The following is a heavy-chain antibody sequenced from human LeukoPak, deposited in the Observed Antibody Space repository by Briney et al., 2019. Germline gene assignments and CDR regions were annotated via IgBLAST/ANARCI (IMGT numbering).Heavy chain of an antibody. J-gene: IGHJ4*02. V-gene: IGHV4-61*02. CDR3: ARDPGRRYGGAYYFDY. Sequence: KPSQTLSLTCTVSGGSISSGSYYWSRIRQPAGKGLEWIGRIYTSGSTNYNPSLKSRVTISVDTSKNQFSLKLSSVTAADTAVYYCARDPGRRYGGAYYFDYWGQGTLVTVSS. CDR2: IYTSGST. CDR1: GGSISSGSYY. D-gene: IGHD3-16*01.